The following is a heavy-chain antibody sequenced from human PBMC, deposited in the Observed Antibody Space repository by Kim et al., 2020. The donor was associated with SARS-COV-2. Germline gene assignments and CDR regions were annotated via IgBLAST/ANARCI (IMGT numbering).Heavy chain of an antibody. J-gene: IGHJ5*02. CDR3: ARQARGGHIVARHDLFDP. V-gene: IGHV4-39*01. D-gene: IGHD2-15*01. Sequence: SETLSLTCTVSGGSISSSSYYWGWIRQPPGKGLEWIGSIYYSGSTYYNPSLKSRVTISVDTSKNQFSRKLNSVTAADTAVYYCARQARGGHIVARHDLFDPWGQGALVTVSS. CDR2: IYYSGST. CDR1: GGSISSSSYY.